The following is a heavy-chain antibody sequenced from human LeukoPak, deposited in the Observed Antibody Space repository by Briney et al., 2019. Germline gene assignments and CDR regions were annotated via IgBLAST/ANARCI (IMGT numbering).Heavy chain of an antibody. CDR1: GGSFSGYY. D-gene: IGHD2-2*03. Sequence: SETLSLTCAVYGGSFSGYYWSWIRQPPGKGLEWIGEINHSGSTNYNPSLKSRVTISVDASKNQFSLKLSSVTAADTAVYYCARVNGYCSSTSCYSNWFDPWGQGTLVTVSS. V-gene: IGHV4-34*01. CDR3: ARVNGYCSSTSCYSNWFDP. CDR2: INHSGST. J-gene: IGHJ5*02.